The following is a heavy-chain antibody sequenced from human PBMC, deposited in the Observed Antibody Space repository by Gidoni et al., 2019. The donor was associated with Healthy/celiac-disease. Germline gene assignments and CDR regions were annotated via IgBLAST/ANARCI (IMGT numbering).Heavy chain of an antibody. CDR3: ARVGRWLQHLHFDY. CDR2: IIPIFGTA. V-gene: IGHV1-69*01. D-gene: IGHD5-12*01. Sequence: QVQLVQSGAEVKKPGSSVTVSCNASGGTFRSYAISWVRQAPGQGLEWMGGIIPIFGTANYAQKFQGRVTITADESTSTAYMELSSLRSEDTAVYYCARVGRWLQHLHFDYWGQGTLVTVSS. CDR1: GGTFRSYA. J-gene: IGHJ4*02.